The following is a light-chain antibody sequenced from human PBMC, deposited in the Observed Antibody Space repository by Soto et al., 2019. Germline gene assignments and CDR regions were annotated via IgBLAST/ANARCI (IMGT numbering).Light chain of an antibody. V-gene: IGLV1-44*01. CDR2: SSN. J-gene: IGLJ2*01. CDR1: SSNIGSNT. CDR3: AAWDDSLNGQV. Sequence: QSVLTQPPSASGTPGQRVTISCSGSSSNIGSNTVNWYQQLPGTAPKLLIYSSNQRPSGVPDRFSGSKSGTSAALALSGLHSEDEADYYCAAWDDSLNGQVFGGGTKLTVL.